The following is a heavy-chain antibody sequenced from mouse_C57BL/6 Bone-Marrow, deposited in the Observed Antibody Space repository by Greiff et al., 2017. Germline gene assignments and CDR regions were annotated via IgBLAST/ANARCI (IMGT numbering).Heavy chain of an antibody. CDR1: GFNIKDYY. CDR2: IDPEDGDT. J-gene: IGHJ2*01. V-gene: IGHV14-1*01. CDR3: TRLYYYGSSYYFDY. D-gene: IGHD1-1*01. Sequence: VQLQQSGAELVRPGASVKLSCTASGFNIKDYYMHWVKQRPEQGLEWIGRIDPEDGDTEYAPKFQGKATMTADTSSSTAYLQLSSLTSEDTAVYYCTRLYYYGSSYYFDYWGQGTTLTVSS.